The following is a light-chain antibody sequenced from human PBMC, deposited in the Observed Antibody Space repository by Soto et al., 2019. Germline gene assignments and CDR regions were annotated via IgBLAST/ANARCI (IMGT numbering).Light chain of an antibody. V-gene: IGKV1-9*01. J-gene: IGKJ4*01. Sequence: DIQMTQSTSSLSASVGDRVTITCQASQDISSYLNWYQQKPGKAPKLLIYAASTLQSGVPSRFSGSGSGTDFTLTISSLQPEDFATYYCQQLNSYPLTFAGGAKVDIK. CDR2: AAS. CDR3: QQLNSYPLT. CDR1: QDISSY.